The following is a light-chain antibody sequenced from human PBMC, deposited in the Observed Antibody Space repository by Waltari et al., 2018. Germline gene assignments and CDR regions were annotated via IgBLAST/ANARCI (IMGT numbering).Light chain of an antibody. CDR1: TSDVGGFHF. J-gene: IGLJ1*01. V-gene: IGLV2-14*03. CDR3: NSYTTSSTFV. Sequence: QSALTQPAPASGSPGQSSTIPCPGSTSDVGGFHFSSCFHHHPGKAPKLMIYDVSQRPSGVSHRFSGTKSGNTASLTISGLQPGDEADYYCNSYTTSSTFVFGSGTKVTVL. CDR2: DVS.